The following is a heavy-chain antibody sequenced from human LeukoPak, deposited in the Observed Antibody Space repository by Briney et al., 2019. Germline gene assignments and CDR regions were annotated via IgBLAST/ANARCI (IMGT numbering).Heavy chain of an antibody. V-gene: IGHV3-53*01. CDR3: AKGVFGVNRAFDY. D-gene: IGHD3-3*01. Sequence: GGSLRLSCAASGFTVSSNYMSWVRQAPGKGLEWVSVIYSGGSTYYADSVKGRFTISRDNSKNTLYLQMNSLRVDDTALYYCAKGVFGVNRAFDYWGQGTLVTVSS. CDR2: IYSGGST. J-gene: IGHJ4*02. CDR1: GFTVSSNY.